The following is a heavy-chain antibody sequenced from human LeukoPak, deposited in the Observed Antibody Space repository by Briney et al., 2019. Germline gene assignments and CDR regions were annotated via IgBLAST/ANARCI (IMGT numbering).Heavy chain of an antibody. D-gene: IGHD4-17*01. CDR3: ARTTDYGDYLVDY. CDR1: GYSISSGYY. CDR2: IYHSGST. J-gene: IGHJ4*02. V-gene: IGHV4-38-2*01. Sequence: PSETLSLTCAVSGYSISSGYYWGWIRQPPGKGREWIGSIYHSGSTYYNPSLKSRVTISVDTSKNQFSLKLSSVTAADTAVYYCARTTDYGDYLVDYWGQGTLVTVSS.